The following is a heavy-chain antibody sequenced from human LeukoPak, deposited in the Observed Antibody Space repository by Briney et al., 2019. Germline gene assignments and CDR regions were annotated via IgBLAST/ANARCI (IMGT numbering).Heavy chain of an antibody. V-gene: IGHV3-11*06. Sequence: GRFTVSRDNAKNSLYLQMNGLRAEDSAVYYCARDRTPSDCWGQGTLVTVSS. CDR3: ARDRTPSDC. J-gene: IGHJ4*02. D-gene: IGHD1-14*01.